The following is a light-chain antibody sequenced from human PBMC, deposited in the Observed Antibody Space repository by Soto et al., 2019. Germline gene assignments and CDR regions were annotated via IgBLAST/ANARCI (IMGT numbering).Light chain of an antibody. Sequence: QSVLTQPPSVSGAPGQRVTISCTGSSSNIGAGYDVHWYQQLPGTAPKLLIYGNSNRPSGVPDRFSGSKSGTSASLVITGLQAEVEADYYCQSYDSSLSGVFGGGTKLTVL. CDR1: SSNIGAGYD. V-gene: IGLV1-40*01. CDR2: GNS. CDR3: QSYDSSLSGV. J-gene: IGLJ3*02.